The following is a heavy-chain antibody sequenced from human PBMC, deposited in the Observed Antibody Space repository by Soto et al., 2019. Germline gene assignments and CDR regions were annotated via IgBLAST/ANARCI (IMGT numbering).Heavy chain of an antibody. CDR1: GGTFNSYD. Sequence: QVPLVQSGAEVKKPGSSMKVSCKASGGTFNSYDINWVRQAPGQGLEWMGGIIAIVETPKYAQKFQGRVTITADESTNTVYMELSSLRSEDTAMYYCARLSRPNYYDTSGFFKDNWFDPWGQGTLVTVSS. V-gene: IGHV1-69*01. CDR3: ARLSRPNYYDTSGFFKDNWFDP. J-gene: IGHJ5*02. CDR2: IIAIVETP. D-gene: IGHD3-22*01.